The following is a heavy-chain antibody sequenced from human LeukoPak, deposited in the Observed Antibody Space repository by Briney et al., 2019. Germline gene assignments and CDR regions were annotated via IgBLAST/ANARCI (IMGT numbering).Heavy chain of an antibody. CDR3: ARAPPGPRLRGVGDV. J-gene: IGHJ6*04. D-gene: IGHD3-10*01. CDR1: GGSISTYY. CDR2: IYYSGST. V-gene: IGHV4-59*12. Sequence: PSETLSLTCTVSGGSISTYYWNWIRQPPGKGLEWIGYIYYSGSTNYNPSLKSRVTISVDTSKNQFSLKLSSVTAADTAVYYCARAPPGPRLRGVGDVWGKGTTVTVSS.